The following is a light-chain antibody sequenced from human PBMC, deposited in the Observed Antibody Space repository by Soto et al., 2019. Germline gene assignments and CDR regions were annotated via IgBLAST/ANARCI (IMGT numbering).Light chain of an antibody. CDR2: SAS. V-gene: IGKV3-15*01. CDR3: QQYNNWPPGK. CDR1: QSVSSSY. Sequence: EIVMTQSPGTLSLSPGERYPLSCRARQSVSSSYLAWYQQKPGQAPRLLIYSASTRATDIPARFSGSGSGTEFTLTISSLQSEDLAVYYCQQYNNWPPGKFGQGTKVDIK. J-gene: IGKJ1*01.